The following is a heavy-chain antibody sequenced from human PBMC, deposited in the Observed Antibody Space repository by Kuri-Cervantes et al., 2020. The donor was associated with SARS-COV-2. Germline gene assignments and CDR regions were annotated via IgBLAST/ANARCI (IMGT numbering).Heavy chain of an antibody. CDR2: IFPADSDT. Sequence: GESLKISCNASGYNYVDYWVGWVRQMPGKGLEWMGIIFPADSDTRYSPSFQGQVTISADKSINTAYLQWSSLKASDTAMYYCARYYYDSSGYPNWFDPWGQGTLVTVSS. D-gene: IGHD3-22*01. J-gene: IGHJ5*02. CDR1: GYNYVDYW. CDR3: ARYYYDSSGYPNWFDP. V-gene: IGHV5-51*01.